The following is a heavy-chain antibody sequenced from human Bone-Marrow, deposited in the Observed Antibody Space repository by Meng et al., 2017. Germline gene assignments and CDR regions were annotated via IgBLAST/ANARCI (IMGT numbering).Heavy chain of an antibody. V-gene: IGHV1-69*06. J-gene: IGHJ4*02. D-gene: IGHD3-16*01. CDR2: IIPIFGTA. Sequence: SVKVSCKASGGTFSSYAISWVRQAPGQGLEWMGGIIPIFGTANYAQKFQGRVTITADKSTSTAYMELSSLKSEDTAVYYCARGRLGELLSKVFDYWGQGTLVTVSS. CDR1: GGTFSSYA. CDR3: ARGRLGELLSKVFDY.